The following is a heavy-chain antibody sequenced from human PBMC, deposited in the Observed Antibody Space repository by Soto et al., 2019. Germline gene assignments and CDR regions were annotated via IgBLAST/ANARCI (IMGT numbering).Heavy chain of an antibody. Sequence: ASVKVSFKASGYSFTNNDVSWVRQATGQGLEWMGWMNPGSGDTGYAQKFQGRVTMTRDISIATAYMELGSLRSDDTAIYYCARMATFGSLNWFDPWGQGTLVTVSS. J-gene: IGHJ5*02. D-gene: IGHD3-16*01. V-gene: IGHV1-8*01. CDR3: ARMATFGSLNWFDP. CDR2: MNPGSGDT. CDR1: GYSFTNND.